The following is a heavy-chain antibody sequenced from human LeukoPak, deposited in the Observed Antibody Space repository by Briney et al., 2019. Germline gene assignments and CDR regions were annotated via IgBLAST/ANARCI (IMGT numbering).Heavy chain of an antibody. CDR1: GFTFYDYA. V-gene: IGHV3-9*01. CDR3: AKDRYSYGADAFDI. D-gene: IGHD5-18*01. Sequence: GGSLRLSCAASGFTFYDYAMHWVRQAPGKGLEWVSGISWNSGSIGYADSVKGRFTISRDNAKNSLYLQMNSLRAEDTALYYCAKDRYSYGADAFDIWGQGTMVTVSS. J-gene: IGHJ3*02. CDR2: ISWNSGSI.